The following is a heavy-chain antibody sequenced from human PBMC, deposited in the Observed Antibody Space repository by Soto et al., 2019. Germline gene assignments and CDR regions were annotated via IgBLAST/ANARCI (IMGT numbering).Heavy chain of an antibody. Sequence: SETLSLTCTVSGGSISSYYWSWIRQPPGKGLEWIGYIYYSGSTNYNPSLKSRVTISVDTSKNQFSLKLSSVTAADTAVYYCARRYGKNAFDIWGQGTLVTVSS. CDR3: ARRYGKNAFDI. J-gene: IGHJ3*02. CDR2: IYYSGST. D-gene: IGHD5-18*01. CDR1: GGSISSYY. V-gene: IGHV4-59*01.